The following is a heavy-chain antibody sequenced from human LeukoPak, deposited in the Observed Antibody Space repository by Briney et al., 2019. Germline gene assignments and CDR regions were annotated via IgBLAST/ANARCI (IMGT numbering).Heavy chain of an antibody. V-gene: IGHV5-51*01. D-gene: IGHD3-10*01. CDR3: ARQGSPYYYGSGSYPLYFVH. Sequence: GESLKSSCKGSGYSITSYWIRQVRQMPGKGLEWMGIIYPGDSDTRYSPSFQGQVTISADKSISTAYLQWSSLKASDTAMYYCARQGSPYYYGSGSYPLYFVHCGQGTLITVSS. CDR2: IYPGDSDT. J-gene: IGHJ4*02. CDR1: GYSITSYW.